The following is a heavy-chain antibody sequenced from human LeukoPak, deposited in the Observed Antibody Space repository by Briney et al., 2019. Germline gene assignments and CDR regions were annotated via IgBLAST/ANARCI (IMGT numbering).Heavy chain of an antibody. CDR1: GFTVSSNY. CDR3: ARDSLSQGLPIFDY. Sequence: GGSLRLSCAASGFTVSSNYMSWVRQAPGKGLEWVSVIYSGGSTYYADSVKGRFTISRDNSKNTLYLQMNSLRAEDTAVYYCARDSLSQGLPIFDYWGQGTLVTVSS. CDR2: IYSGGST. D-gene: IGHD2-21*02. V-gene: IGHV3-66*01. J-gene: IGHJ4*02.